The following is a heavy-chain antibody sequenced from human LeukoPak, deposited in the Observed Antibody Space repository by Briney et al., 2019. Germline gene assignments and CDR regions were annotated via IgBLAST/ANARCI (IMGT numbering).Heavy chain of an antibody. CDR3: ARLDCSSTSCPRYYGMDV. J-gene: IGHJ6*02. V-gene: IGHV5-51*01. Sequence: ASVKVSCKASGYTFTSYGISWVRQMPGKGLEWMGIIYPGDSDTRYSPSFQGQVTISADKSISTAYLQWSSLKASDTAMYYCARLDCSSTSCPRYYGMDVWGQGTTVTVSS. CDR2: IYPGDSDT. D-gene: IGHD2-2*01. CDR1: GYTFTSYG.